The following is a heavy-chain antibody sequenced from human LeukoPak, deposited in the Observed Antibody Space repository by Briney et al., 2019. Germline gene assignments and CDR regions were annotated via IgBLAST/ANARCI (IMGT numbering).Heavy chain of an antibody. J-gene: IGHJ6*03. Sequence: SGGSLRLSCAASGFTFSSYWMSWVRQAPGKGLEWVANIKQDGSEKYYVDSVKGRFTISRDNAKNSLYLQMNSLRAEDTAFYYCARGAGSGYYFYMDVWGKGTTVTVSS. CDR2: IKQDGSEK. CDR1: GFTFSSYW. D-gene: IGHD3-10*01. CDR3: ARGAGSGYYFYMDV. V-gene: IGHV3-7*03.